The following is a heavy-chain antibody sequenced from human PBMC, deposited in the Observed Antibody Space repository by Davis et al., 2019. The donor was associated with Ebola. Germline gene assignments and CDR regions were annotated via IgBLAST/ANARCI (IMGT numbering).Heavy chain of an antibody. D-gene: IGHD3-22*01. Sequence: GGSLRLSCAASGFTFSRYEMNWVRQAPGKGLEWVSYISAIGTSTFYADSVKGRFTISRDNARDSLYLQMDSLRVEDTAIYYCARDAFSLSRYDTEDHWGQGALVTVSS. V-gene: IGHV3-48*03. CDR1: GFTFSRYE. J-gene: IGHJ4*02. CDR2: ISAIGTST. CDR3: ARDAFSLSRYDTEDH.